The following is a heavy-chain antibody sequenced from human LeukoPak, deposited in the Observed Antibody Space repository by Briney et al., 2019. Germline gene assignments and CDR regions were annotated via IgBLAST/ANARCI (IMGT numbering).Heavy chain of an antibody. CDR2: IYPGDSDT. V-gene: IGHV5-51*01. D-gene: IGHD4-11*01. CDR1: GYSFTNYW. J-gene: IGHJ4*02. CDR3: ARWSLVYSNYAGYFGS. Sequence: GESLKISCKGSGYSFTNYWIGWVRQMPGKGLEWMGIIYPGDSDTKYSPSFQGQVTISADKSISTAYLQWSSLKASDSAMYYCARWSLVYSNYAGYFGSLGQGTLVTVSS.